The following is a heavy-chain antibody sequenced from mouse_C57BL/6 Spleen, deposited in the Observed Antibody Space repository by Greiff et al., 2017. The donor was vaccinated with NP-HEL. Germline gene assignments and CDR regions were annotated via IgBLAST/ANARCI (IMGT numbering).Heavy chain of an antibody. V-gene: IGHV1-64*01. CDR2: IHPNSGST. Sequence: QVQLQQPGAELVKPGASVKLSCKASGYTFTSYWMHWVKQRPGQGLEWIGIIHPNSGSTNYNEKFKSKATLTVDKSSSPAYMQLSSLTSEDSAVYYCATYDGYLYYYAMDYWGQGTSVTVSS. CDR1: GYTFTSYW. CDR3: ATYDGYLYYYAMDY. D-gene: IGHD2-3*01. J-gene: IGHJ4*01.